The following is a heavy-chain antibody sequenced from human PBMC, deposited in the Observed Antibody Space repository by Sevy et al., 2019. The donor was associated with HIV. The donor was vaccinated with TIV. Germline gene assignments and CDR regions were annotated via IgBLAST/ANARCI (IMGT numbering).Heavy chain of an antibody. CDR3: AVTYYDSSGYRHPYYFDY. J-gene: IGHJ4*02. CDR2: IYPGDSDT. Sequence: GESLKISCKGSGYSFTSYWIGWVRQMPGKGLEWMGIIYPGDSDTRYSPSFQGQVTISADKSISTAYLQWSSLKASDTAMYYCAVTYYDSSGYRHPYYFDYWGPGTLVTVSS. CDR1: GYSFTSYW. D-gene: IGHD3-22*01. V-gene: IGHV5-51*01.